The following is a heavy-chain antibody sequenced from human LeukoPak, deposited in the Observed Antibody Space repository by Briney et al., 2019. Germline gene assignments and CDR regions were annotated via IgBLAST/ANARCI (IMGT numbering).Heavy chain of an antibody. V-gene: IGHV4-59*08. J-gene: IGHJ5*02. CDR2: IYYSGST. D-gene: IGHD6-19*01. Sequence: SETLSLTCTVSGGSISRYYWSWIRQPPGKGLEWIGYIYYSGSTKYNPSLKSRVTISVDTSKNHFSLKLSSVTAADTAVYYCVRRIAVAGWFDPWGQGTLVTVSS. CDR3: VRRIAVAGWFDP. CDR1: GGSISRYY.